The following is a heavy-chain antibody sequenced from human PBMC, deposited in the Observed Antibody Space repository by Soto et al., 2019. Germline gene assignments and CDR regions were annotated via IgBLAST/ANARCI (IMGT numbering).Heavy chain of an antibody. J-gene: IGHJ4*02. Sequence: KPXXTLSLPCTVSGXSLSTFDWGWMRRSPGKELEWIGYFYYTGSTNYNPSLKSRVTISVDRSKNKFSLKLTSANAADTAVYYRARRRTVRNYADDSSDYFYFFDYWGQGTQGTVSS. CDR1: GXSLSTFD. CDR2: FYYTGST. D-gene: IGHD3-22*01. CDR3: ARRRTVRNYADDSSDYFYFFDY. V-gene: IGHV4-59*01.